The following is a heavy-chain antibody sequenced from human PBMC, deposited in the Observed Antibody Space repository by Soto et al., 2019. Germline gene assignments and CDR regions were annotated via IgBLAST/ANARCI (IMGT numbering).Heavy chain of an antibody. CDR2: INHSGST. V-gene: IGHV4-34*01. D-gene: IGHD6-13*01. CDR1: GGSFSGYY. CDR3: ASTAAAGTTYNWFDP. J-gene: IGHJ5*02. Sequence: PSETLSLTCAVYGGSFSGYYWSWIRQPPGKGLEWIGEINHSGSTNYNPSLKSRVTISVDTSKNQFSLKLSSVTAADTAVYYCASTAAAGTTYNWFDPWGQGTLVTVSS.